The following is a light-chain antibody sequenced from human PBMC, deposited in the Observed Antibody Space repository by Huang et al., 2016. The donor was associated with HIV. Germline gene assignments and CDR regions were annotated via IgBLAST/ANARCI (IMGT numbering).Light chain of an antibody. J-gene: IGKJ1*01. CDR1: QGIGNS. CDR3: QQYHSLPWT. V-gene: IGKV1-NL1*01. Sequence: DIQMTQSPSSLSAPVGDRVTITCRASQGIGNSLAWYQQKPEKAPRLLLYATSTLESGVPSRFSGSGSGTHYTLTINNLQPEDIASYYCQQYHSLPWTFGQGTKVEIK. CDR2: ATS.